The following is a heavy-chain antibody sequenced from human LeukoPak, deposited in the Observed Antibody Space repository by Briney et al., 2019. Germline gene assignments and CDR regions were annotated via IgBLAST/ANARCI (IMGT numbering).Heavy chain of an antibody. D-gene: IGHD6-13*01. CDR3: AREEHRLAEAGTSAFDL. CDR2: INRDGGLT. J-gene: IGHJ3*01. V-gene: IGHV3-74*01. CDR1: GLTFSENW. Sequence: SGGSVRLSCVASGLTFSENWMHWVRQAPGKGLAWVSHINRDGGLTNYADSVKGRFTISRDNARNTVYLQMSSLRVEDTAIYFCAREEHRLAEAGTSAFDLGGQGTLVTVSP.